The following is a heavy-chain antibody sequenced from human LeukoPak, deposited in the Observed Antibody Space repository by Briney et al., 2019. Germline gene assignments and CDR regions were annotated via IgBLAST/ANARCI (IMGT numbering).Heavy chain of an antibody. CDR1: GFIFTDYD. D-gene: IGHD1-26*01. CDR2: FGIAGDT. CDR3: VRTNGGTYYDY. J-gene: IGHJ4*02. Sequence: GGSLRLSCAASGFIFTDYDLHWVPQPPGKGGEWVSVFGIAGDTSYAASVKGRFTISRDVAKNSLYLQMNNLRAGDTAVYYCVRTNGGTYYDYWGQGTLVTVSS. V-gene: IGHV3-13*01.